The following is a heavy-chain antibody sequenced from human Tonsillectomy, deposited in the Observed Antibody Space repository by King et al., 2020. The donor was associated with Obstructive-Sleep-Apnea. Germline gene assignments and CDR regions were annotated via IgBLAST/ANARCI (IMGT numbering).Heavy chain of an antibody. J-gene: IGHJ6*02. CDR3: ARDSIPHLGYDSSGYYYHYYYGMDV. CDR2: ISYDGSNK. D-gene: IGHD3-22*01. Sequence: VQLVESGGGVVQPGRSLRLSCAASGFTFSSYAMHWVRQAPGKGLEWVAVISYDGSNKYYADSVKGRFTISRDNSKNTLYLQMNSLRAEDTAVYYCARDSIPHLGYDSSGYYYHYYYGMDVWGQGTTVTVSS. CDR1: GFTFSSYA. V-gene: IGHV3-30-3*01.